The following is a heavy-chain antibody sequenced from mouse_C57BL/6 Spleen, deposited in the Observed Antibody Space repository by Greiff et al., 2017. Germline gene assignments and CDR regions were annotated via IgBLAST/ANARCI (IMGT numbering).Heavy chain of an antibody. V-gene: IGHV1-18*01. CDR2: INPNNGGT. CDR3: ARERDGDAWFAY. CDR1: GYTFTDYN. J-gene: IGHJ3*01. D-gene: IGHD3-3*01. Sequence: VQLKQSGPELVKPGASVKIPCKASGYTFTDYNMDWVKQSHGKSLEWIGDINPNNGGTIYNQKFKGKATLTVDKSSSTAYMELRSLTSEDTAVYYCARERDGDAWFAYWGQGTLVTVSA.